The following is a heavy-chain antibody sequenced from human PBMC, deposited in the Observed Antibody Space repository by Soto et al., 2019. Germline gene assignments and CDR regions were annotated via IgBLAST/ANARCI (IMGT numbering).Heavy chain of an antibody. D-gene: IGHD2-15*01. CDR2: IYYSGST. CDR1: GGSISSYY. J-gene: IGHJ6*02. CDR3: AREARVVVAATEVYYYYGMDV. Sequence: SETLSLTCTVSGGSISSYYWSWIRQPPGKGLEWIGYIYYSGSTNYNPSLKSRVTISVDTSKNQFSLKLSSVTAADTAVHYCAREARVVVAATEVYYYYGMDVWGQGTTVT. V-gene: IGHV4-59*12.